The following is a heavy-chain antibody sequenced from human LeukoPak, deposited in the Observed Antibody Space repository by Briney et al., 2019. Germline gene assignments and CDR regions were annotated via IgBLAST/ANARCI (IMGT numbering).Heavy chain of an antibody. V-gene: IGHV3-11*01. CDR3: AKEIAALGSPLLDY. Sequence: GGSLRLSFAASGFTFSDYYMSWIRQAPGKGLEWVSYISSSGSTIYYADSVKGRFTISRDNAKNSLYLQMNSLRADDTAVYYCAKEIAALGSPLLDYWGQGTLVTVSS. D-gene: IGHD6-13*01. J-gene: IGHJ4*02. CDR2: ISSSGSTI. CDR1: GFTFSDYY.